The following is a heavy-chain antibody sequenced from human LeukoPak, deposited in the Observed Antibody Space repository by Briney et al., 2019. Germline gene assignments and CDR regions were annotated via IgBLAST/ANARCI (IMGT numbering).Heavy chain of an antibody. J-gene: IGHJ4*02. V-gene: IGHV3-23*01. Sequence: GGSLRLSCAASGFAFNNYAMTXVRQAPGKXLXXXSNINDNGGQRHYADSVKGRFTISRDNSKNTLFLQMDSLRAEDTAVYYCAKTQWKVGATDYFDYWGQGILVTVSS. CDR1: GFAFNNYA. D-gene: IGHD1-26*01. CDR2: INDNGGQR. CDR3: AKTQWKVGATDYFDY.